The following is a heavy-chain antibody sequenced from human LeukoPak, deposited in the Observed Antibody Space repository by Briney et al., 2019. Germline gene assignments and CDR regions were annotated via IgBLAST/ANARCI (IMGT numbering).Heavy chain of an antibody. CDR1: GGSFSGYY. CDR3: ARGRQEISMILVVMTGVSYYLDV. V-gene: IGHV4-34*01. CDR2: INLSGST. J-gene: IGHJ6*03. D-gene: IGHD3-22*01. Sequence: PSETLSLTCAVYGGSFSGYYWTWIRQSQGRGREWIGEINLSGSTYYNPSLKRRRTISRDTSKNQFSLRLSSVTAADTAVYYCARGRQEISMILVVMTGVSYYLDVWGIGTTVTVS.